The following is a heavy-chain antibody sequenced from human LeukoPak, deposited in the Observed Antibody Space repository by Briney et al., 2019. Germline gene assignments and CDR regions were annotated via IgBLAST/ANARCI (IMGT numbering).Heavy chain of an antibody. CDR3: ARAGGGEYYYYHMDV. J-gene: IGHJ6*03. CDR2: LTESSSYI. CDR1: GFTFSSHS. Sequence: GGSLRLSCAASGFTFSSHSMNWVRQAPGKGLEWVSSLTESSSYIYYADSVKGRFTISRDNAKNSLYLQMNSLRAEDTAVYYCARAGGGEYYYYHMDVWGKGTTVTVSS. V-gene: IGHV3-21*01. D-gene: IGHD3-16*01.